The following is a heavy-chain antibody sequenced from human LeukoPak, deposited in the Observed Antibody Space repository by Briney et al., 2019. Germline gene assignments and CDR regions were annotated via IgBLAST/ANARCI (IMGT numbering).Heavy chain of an antibody. Sequence: GGSLRLSCAASGFTFSSYAMHWVRQAPGKGLEWVAVISYDGSNKYYADSVKGRFTISRDNSKNTLYLQMNSLRAEDTALYYCARTYSNYIDYWGQGTLVTVSS. J-gene: IGHJ4*02. V-gene: IGHV3-30-3*01. D-gene: IGHD4-11*01. CDR2: ISYDGSNK. CDR3: ARTYSNYIDY. CDR1: GFTFSSYA.